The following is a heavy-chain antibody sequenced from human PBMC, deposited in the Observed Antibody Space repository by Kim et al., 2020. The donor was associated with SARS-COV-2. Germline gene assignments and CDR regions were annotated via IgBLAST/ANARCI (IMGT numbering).Heavy chain of an antibody. CDR3: ARGTVVTSSFDY. D-gene: IGHD2-21*02. J-gene: IGHJ4*02. V-gene: IGHV4-34*01. Sequence: NYNPSLKRRVTMSVDTSKNHFSLKLSSVTAADTAVYYCARGTVVTSSFDYWGQGTLVTVSS.